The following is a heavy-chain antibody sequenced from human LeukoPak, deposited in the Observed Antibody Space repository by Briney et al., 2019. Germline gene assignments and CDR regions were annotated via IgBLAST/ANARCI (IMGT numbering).Heavy chain of an antibody. CDR2: INPNSGGT. Sequence: ASVKVSCKAFGYSFTGYYMHWVRQAPGQGLEWMGWINPNSGGTNYAQKFQGRVTMTRDTSISTAYMEPSRLRSDDTAVYYCARGPGAAEHWGQGTLVTVSS. D-gene: IGHD6-13*01. CDR1: GYSFTGYY. V-gene: IGHV1-2*02. J-gene: IGHJ1*01. CDR3: ARGPGAAEH.